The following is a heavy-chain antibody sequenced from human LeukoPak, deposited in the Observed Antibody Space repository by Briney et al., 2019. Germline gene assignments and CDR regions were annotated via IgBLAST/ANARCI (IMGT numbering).Heavy chain of an antibody. D-gene: IGHD2-15*01. CDR3: ASYCSGGSCYPNDAFDI. CDR2: IYHSGST. CDR1: GGSISSGGYS. V-gene: IGHV4-30-2*01. Sequence: PSETLSLTCAVSGGSISSGGYSWSRIRQPPGKGLEWIGYIYHSGSTYYNPSLKSRVTISVDRSKNQFSLKLSSVTAADTAVYYCASYCSGGSCYPNDAFDIWGQGTMVTVSS. J-gene: IGHJ3*02.